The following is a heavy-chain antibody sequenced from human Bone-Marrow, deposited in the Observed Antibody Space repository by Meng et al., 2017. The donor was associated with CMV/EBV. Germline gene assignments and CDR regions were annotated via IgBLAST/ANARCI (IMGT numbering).Heavy chain of an antibody. V-gene: IGHV4-4*02. CDR3: ARGTIPPKHEFDY. CDR1: GGSISTSNW. CDR2: IYHSGYT. Sequence: SETLSLTCAVSGGSISTSNWWSWVRQSPEKGLEWIGEIYHSGYTNYNPSLKSRVTISVDTSKNQFSLKLSSVTAADTAVYYCARGTIPPKHEFDYWGQGTLVTVSS. J-gene: IGHJ4*02. D-gene: IGHD1-7*01.